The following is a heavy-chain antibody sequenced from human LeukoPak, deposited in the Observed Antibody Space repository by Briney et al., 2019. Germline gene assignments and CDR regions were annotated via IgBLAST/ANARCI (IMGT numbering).Heavy chain of an antibody. J-gene: IGHJ4*02. CDR1: GFTFSSYG. D-gene: IGHD6-19*01. CDR2: IWDEGSNI. Sequence: PGGSLRLSCAASGFTFSSYGMHWVRQAPGKGLEWVAFIWDEGSNIYYADSVKGRFTISRDNSKNTLYLQMNGLRAEDTAVYYCAKVGSGRYGIDYWGQGTLVTVSS. V-gene: IGHV3-30*02. CDR3: AKVGSGRYGIDY.